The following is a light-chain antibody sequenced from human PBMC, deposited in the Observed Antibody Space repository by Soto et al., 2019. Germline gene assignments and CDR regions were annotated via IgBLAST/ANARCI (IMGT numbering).Light chain of an antibody. CDR2: AAS. Sequence: AIRMTQSPSSFSASTGDRVTITCRASQGISSYLAWYQQKPGKAPKLLIYAASTLQSGVQSRFSGSGSGTDFTLTISCLQSEDFATYYCQQYYSYLGTFGQGTKVEIK. CDR1: QGISSY. V-gene: IGKV1-8*01. CDR3: QQYYSYLGT. J-gene: IGKJ1*01.